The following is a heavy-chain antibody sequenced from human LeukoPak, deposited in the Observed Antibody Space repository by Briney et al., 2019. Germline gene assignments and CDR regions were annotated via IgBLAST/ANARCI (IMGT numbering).Heavy chain of an antibody. Sequence: SETLSLTCTVSVGSVSSGGYYWVWIPQRPGKGLEWIGYIYYTGSTSYNPSLKSRLTIAVDTSKNQFSLKLSSVTAADTAVYYCARPLNTVHDTFDVWGQGTMVTVSS. J-gene: IGHJ3*01. CDR3: ARPLNTVHDTFDV. CDR1: VGSVSSGGYY. D-gene: IGHD4-11*01. V-gene: IGHV4-31*03. CDR2: IYYTGST.